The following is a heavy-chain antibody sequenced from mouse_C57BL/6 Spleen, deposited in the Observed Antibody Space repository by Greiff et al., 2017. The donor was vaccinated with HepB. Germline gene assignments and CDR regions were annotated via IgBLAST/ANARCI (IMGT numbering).Heavy chain of an antibody. Sequence: QVQLQQPGAELVRPGTSVKLSCKASGYTFTSYWMHWVKQRPGQGLEWIGVIDPSDSYTNYNQKFKGKATLTVDTSSSTAYMQLSSLTSEDSAVYYCARRVPDGYYWYFDVWGTGTTVTVSS. CDR2: IDPSDSYT. J-gene: IGHJ1*03. D-gene: IGHD2-3*01. CDR1: GYTFTSYW. CDR3: ARRVPDGYYWYFDV. V-gene: IGHV1-59*01.